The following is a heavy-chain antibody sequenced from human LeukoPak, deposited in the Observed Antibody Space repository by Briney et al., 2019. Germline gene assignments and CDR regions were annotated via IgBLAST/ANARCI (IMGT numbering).Heavy chain of an antibody. J-gene: IGHJ4*02. CDR3: ARTYCRLGGTFDY. CDR1: GFTFSSYS. Sequence: GGSLRLSCAASGFTFSSYSMNWVRQAPGKGLEWVSSISSSSSYIYYADSVKGRFTISRDNAKNSLYLQMNSLRAEDTAAHYLARTYCRLGGTFDYWGQGTLVTVSS. CDR2: ISSSSSYI. V-gene: IGHV3-21*01. D-gene: IGHD3-16*01.